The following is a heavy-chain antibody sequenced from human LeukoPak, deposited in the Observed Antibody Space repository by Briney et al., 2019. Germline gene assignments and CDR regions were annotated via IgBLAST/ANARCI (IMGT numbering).Heavy chain of an antibody. Sequence: HSGGSLRLSCATSGFTFTSYAMSWVRQAPGKGLEWVSGLSGSGDSTYYANSVKGRFTISRDNSMNTLYLQMNSLTAEDTAIYYCAKVSWITPTTVAGRVQHWGQGTLVTVSS. CDR1: GFTFTSYA. D-gene: IGHD4-23*01. CDR2: LSGSGDST. J-gene: IGHJ1*01. V-gene: IGHV3-23*01. CDR3: AKVSWITPTTVAGRVQH.